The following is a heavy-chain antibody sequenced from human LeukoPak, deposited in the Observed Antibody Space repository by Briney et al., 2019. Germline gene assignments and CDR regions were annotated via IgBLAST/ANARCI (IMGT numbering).Heavy chain of an antibody. CDR3: ARVIAAGQIDY. CDR1: GGSISSYY. J-gene: IGHJ4*02. D-gene: IGHD6-13*01. CDR2: INHSGST. Sequence: NPSETLSLTCTVSGGSISSYYWSWIRQPPGKGLEWIGEINHSGSTNYNPSLKSRVTISVDTSKNQFSLKLSSVTAADTAVYYCARVIAAGQIDYWGQGTLVTVSS. V-gene: IGHV4-34*01.